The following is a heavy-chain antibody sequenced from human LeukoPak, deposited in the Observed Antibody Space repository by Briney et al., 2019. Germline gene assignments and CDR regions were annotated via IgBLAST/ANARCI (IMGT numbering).Heavy chain of an antibody. D-gene: IGHD4-17*01. CDR1: GLTVSSNY. CDR3: ASKLTTGY. Sequence: GGSLRLSCVVSGLTVSSNYMSWVRQAPGEGLEWVSVIYSGGTTNYADSVKGRFLVYRDNSKNTLYLQMNSLRAEDTAVYYCASKLTTGYWGQGTLVTVSS. CDR2: IYSGGTT. V-gene: IGHV3-66*01. J-gene: IGHJ4*02.